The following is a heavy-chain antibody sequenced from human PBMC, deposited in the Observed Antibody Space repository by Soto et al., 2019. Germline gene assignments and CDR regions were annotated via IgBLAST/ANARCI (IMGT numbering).Heavy chain of an antibody. CDR2: MNPNSGNT. Sequence: ASVKVSCKASGYTFTSYDINWVRQATGQGLEWMGWMNPNSGNTGYAQKFQGRVTMTRNTSISTAYMELSSLRSGDTAVYYCARGGGGWRYYYYYGMDVWGQGTTVTVSS. D-gene: IGHD6-19*01. J-gene: IGHJ6*02. V-gene: IGHV1-8*01. CDR1: GYTFTSYD. CDR3: ARGGGGWRYYYYYGMDV.